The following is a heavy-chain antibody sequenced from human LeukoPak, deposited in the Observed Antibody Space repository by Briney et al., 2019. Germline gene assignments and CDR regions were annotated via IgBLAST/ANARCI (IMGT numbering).Heavy chain of an antibody. Sequence: ASVKVSCKASGYTFTSYGISWVRQAPGQGLEWMGWISPYNGNTNYAQKLQGRVTMTTDTSTSTAYMELRSLRSDDTAVYYCARDARLRGVVPAAIGYWGQGTLVIVSS. V-gene: IGHV1-18*04. CDR2: ISPYNGNT. D-gene: IGHD2-2*02. CDR3: ARDARLRGVVPAAIGY. CDR1: GYTFTSYG. J-gene: IGHJ4*02.